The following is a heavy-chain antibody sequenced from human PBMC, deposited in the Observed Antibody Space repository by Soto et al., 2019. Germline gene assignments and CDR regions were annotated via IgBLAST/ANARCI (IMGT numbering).Heavy chain of an antibody. CDR3: ARGIIAVAGTGGSSWFDP. CDR1: GGSISSYY. CDR2: IYYSGST. J-gene: IGHJ5*02. V-gene: IGHV4-59*01. D-gene: IGHD6-19*01. Sequence: SETLSLTCTVSGGSISSYYWSWIRQPPGKGLEWIGYIYYSGSTNYNPSLKSRVTISVDTSKNQFSLKLSSVTAADTAVYYCARGIIAVAGTGGSSWFDPWGQGTLVTVSS.